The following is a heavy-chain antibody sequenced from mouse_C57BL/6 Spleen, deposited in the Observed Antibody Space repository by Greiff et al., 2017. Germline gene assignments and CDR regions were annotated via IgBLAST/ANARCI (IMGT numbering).Heavy chain of an antibody. V-gene: IGHV14-4*01. J-gene: IGHJ2*01. CDR1: GFNIKDDY. D-gene: IGHD1-1*01. CDR2: IDPENGDT. CDR3: TTSPPGSSNFDY. Sequence: EVKLQQSGAELVRPGASVKLSCTASGFNIKDDYMHWVKQRPEQGLEWIGWIDPENGDTEYASKFQGKATITVDTSSNTAYLQLSSLTSEDTAVYYCTTSPPGSSNFDYWGQGTTLTVSS.